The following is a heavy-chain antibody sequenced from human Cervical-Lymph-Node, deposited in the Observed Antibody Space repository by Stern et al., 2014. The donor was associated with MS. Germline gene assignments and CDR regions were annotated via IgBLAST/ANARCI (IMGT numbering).Heavy chain of an antibody. V-gene: IGHV1-69*01. CDR3: ALSSETSDRWYSLGYDL. CDR2: IFPVFGTP. D-gene: IGHD6-13*01. CDR1: GGTFSKFP. Sequence: QVQLVQSGPEGTKTRSSVKVSCKASGGTFSKFPSSWARQAPRQGLDCNGAIFPVFGTPTYAQEFRGRVTITADVSTSTVYMELSSLRSDDTAVYYCALSSETSDRWYSLGYDLWGQGTLVTVSS. J-gene: IGHJ5*02.